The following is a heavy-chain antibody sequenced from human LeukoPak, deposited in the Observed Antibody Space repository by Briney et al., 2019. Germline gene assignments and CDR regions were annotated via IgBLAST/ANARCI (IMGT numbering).Heavy chain of an antibody. CDR3: ATTLRGYCYYGMDV. CDR1: GYSFSSYW. V-gene: IGHV5-10-1*01. Sequence: GESLRISCKGSGYSFSSYWINWVRQMPGKGLEWMGRIDPSDSYTNYNPSFQGHVTISADKSISTAYLQWSSLMASDTAMYYCATTLRGYCYYGMDVWGQGTTVTVSS. CDR2: IDPSDSYT. J-gene: IGHJ6*02. D-gene: IGHD5-12*01.